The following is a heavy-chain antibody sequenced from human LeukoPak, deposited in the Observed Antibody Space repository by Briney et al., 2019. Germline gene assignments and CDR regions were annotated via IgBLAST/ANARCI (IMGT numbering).Heavy chain of an antibody. Sequence: PSQTLSLTCTVSGGSISSGGYYWSWIRQHPGKGPEWIGYIYYSGSTYYNPSLKSRVTISVDTSKNQFSLKLSSVTAADTAVYYCARVSLNSSSRAFDIWGQGTMVTVSS. CDR3: ARVSLNSSSRAFDI. J-gene: IGHJ3*02. V-gene: IGHV4-31*03. CDR2: IYYSGST. CDR1: GGSISSGGYY. D-gene: IGHD6-6*01.